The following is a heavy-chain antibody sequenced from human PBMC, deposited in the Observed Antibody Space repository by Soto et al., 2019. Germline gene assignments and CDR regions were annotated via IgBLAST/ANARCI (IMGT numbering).Heavy chain of an antibody. CDR3: ARKRRDSSSWYNWFDP. D-gene: IGHD6-13*01. CDR2: MNPNSGNT. Sequence: VQLVESGGGLVQPGGSLRLSCAASGFTFSSYDINWVRQATGQGLEWMGWMNPNSGNTGSAQKFQGRVTMTRNTSISTAYMELTSLRPEDTAVYYCARKRRDSSSWYNWFDPWGQGTLVTVSS. CDR1: GFTFSSYD. J-gene: IGHJ5*02. V-gene: IGHV1-8*01.